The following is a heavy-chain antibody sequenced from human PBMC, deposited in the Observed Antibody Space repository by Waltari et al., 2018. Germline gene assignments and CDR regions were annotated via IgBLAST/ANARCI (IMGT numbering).Heavy chain of an antibody. V-gene: IGHV3-15*01. CDR2: IKSKTDGGAT. CDR3: TTYSGSYFYYYGMDV. Sequence: EVQLVESGGGLVKPGGSLRLSCAASGFTFSNAWMSWVRQAPGKGLEWVGRIKSKTDGGATDYAASVKGRFTISRDDSKNTLYLQMNSLKTEDTAVYYCTTYSGSYFYYYGMDVWGQGTTVTVSS. D-gene: IGHD1-26*01. CDR1: GFTFSNAW. J-gene: IGHJ6*02.